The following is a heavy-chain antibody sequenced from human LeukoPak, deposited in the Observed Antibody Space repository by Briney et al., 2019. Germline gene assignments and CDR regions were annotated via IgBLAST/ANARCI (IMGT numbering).Heavy chain of an antibody. V-gene: IGHV1-18*01. D-gene: IGHD6-19*01. CDR2: ISAYNGNT. Sequence: ASVRVSCKASGYTFTSYGISWVRQAPGQGLEWMGWISAYNGNTNYAQKLQGRVTMTTDTSTSTAYMELRSLRSDDTAVYYCARDGVSSGWYSYYYYMDVWGKGTTVTVSS. CDR3: ARDGVSSGWYSYYYYMDV. CDR1: GYTFTSYG. J-gene: IGHJ6*03.